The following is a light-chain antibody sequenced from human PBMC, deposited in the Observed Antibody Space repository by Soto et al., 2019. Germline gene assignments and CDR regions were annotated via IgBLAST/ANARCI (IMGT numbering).Light chain of an antibody. CDR1: QTILYRPNNKSA. CDR3: QQFYTPPT. J-gene: IGKJ5*01. Sequence: DIVMTQSPDSLAVSLGERATINCKSSQTILYRPNNKSALLWYQQKPGPPPKFLISWTSSRESGVPDRFSGSGSGTDFALISSSLQAEDVAIYYFQQFYTPPTFGQGKRLEIK. CDR2: WTS. V-gene: IGKV4-1*01.